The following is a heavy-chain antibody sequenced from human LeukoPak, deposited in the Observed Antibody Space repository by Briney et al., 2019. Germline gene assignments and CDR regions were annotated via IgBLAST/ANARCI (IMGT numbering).Heavy chain of an antibody. D-gene: IGHD6-13*01. CDR1: GFTFKSYD. Sequence: GGSLSLSCALSGFTFKSYDMQWVRQVAGGGVEWVSGIGTAGDTYYQASVKGRFTISRENAKNTMYLQMNNLRAGDTALYYCARGGRGSSWYEKWGQGTLVAVSS. CDR3: ARGGRGSSWYEK. V-gene: IGHV3-13*01. J-gene: IGHJ4*02. CDR2: IGTAGDT.